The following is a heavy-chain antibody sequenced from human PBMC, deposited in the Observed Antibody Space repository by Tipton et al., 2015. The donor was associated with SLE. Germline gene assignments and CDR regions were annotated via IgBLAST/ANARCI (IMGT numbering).Heavy chain of an antibody. D-gene: IGHD3-22*01. CDR2: IYTSGST. V-gene: IGHV4-61*09. CDR3: ARRLRTYYYDSSGFHDAFDI. Sequence: TLSLTCTVSGGSISSVSSYWSWIRQPAGKGLEWIGHIYTSGSTNNNPSLKSRVTISVDTSKNQFSLKLSSVTAADTAVYYCARRLRTYYYDSSGFHDAFDIWGQGTMVTVSS. CDR1: GGSISSVSSY. J-gene: IGHJ3*02.